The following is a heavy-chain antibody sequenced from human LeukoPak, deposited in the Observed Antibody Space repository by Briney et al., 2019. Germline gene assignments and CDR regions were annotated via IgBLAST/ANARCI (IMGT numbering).Heavy chain of an antibody. CDR3: ARDIRTVGATLYFDY. CDR2: VHSSGST. J-gene: IGHJ4*02. D-gene: IGHD1-26*01. CDR1: GVSVTTYY. V-gene: IGHV4-59*02. Sequence: KPSETLSLTCTVSGVSVTTYYWSWIRQSPGKELEWIANVHSSGSTFYNPSLKSRVTISIDTSKNQFSLKLTSVTTADTAVYYCARDIRTVGATLYFDYWGQGTLLTVSS.